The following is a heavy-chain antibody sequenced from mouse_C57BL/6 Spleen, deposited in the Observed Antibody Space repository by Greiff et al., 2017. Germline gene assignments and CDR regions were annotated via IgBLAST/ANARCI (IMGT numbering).Heavy chain of an antibody. J-gene: IGHJ4*01. Sequence: QVQLQQSGPELVKPGASVKISCKASGYAFSSSWMNWVKQRPGKGLEWIGRIYPGDGATNYNGTFKGKATLTADKSSSTAYMQLSSLTSEDSAVYFWAGCRGYDGSYYYAMDYWGQGTSVTVSS. CDR3: AGCRGYDGSYYYAMDY. D-gene: IGHD2-3*01. CDR1: GYAFSSSW. V-gene: IGHV1-82*01. CDR2: IYPGDGAT.